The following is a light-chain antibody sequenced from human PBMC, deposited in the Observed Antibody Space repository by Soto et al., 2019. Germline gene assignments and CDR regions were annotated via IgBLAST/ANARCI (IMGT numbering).Light chain of an antibody. CDR2: KAS. CDR1: QSIRSW. Sequence: DIQMTQSPSTLSASVGDRVTITCRASQSIRSWLAWYQQKPGTAPKLLIYKASTLQSGVPARFSGSGAGTEFTLTLSSLQPDDSATYYCQQYNDNWTFGQGTKVEIK. V-gene: IGKV1-5*03. J-gene: IGKJ1*01. CDR3: QQYNDNWT.